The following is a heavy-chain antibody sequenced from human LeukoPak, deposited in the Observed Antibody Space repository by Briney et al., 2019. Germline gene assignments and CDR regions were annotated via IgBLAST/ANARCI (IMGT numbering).Heavy chain of an antibody. V-gene: IGHV4-38-2*01. D-gene: IGHD2-2*02. CDR3: ARLLPAAIDY. CDR2: IYHSGST. J-gene: IGHJ4*02. Sequence: PSETLSLTCAVSGYSISSGYYWGWNRQPPGNGLEWIGSIYHSGSTYYNPSLKSRVTISVDTSKNQFSLKLSSVTAADTAVYYCARLLPAAIDYWGQGTLVTVSP. CDR1: GYSISSGYY.